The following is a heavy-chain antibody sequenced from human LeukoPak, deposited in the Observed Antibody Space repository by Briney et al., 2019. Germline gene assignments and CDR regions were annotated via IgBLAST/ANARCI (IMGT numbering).Heavy chain of an antibody. CDR2: IYYSGST. CDR1: GGSISSYY. Sequence: PSETLSLTCTVSGGSISSYYWSWIRQPPGKGLEWIGYIYYSGSTNYNPSLKSRVTISVDTSKNQFSLKLSSVTAADTAVYYCATTIFGVVIHDAFDIWGQGTMVTVSS. CDR3: ATTIFGVVIHDAFDI. J-gene: IGHJ3*02. V-gene: IGHV4-59*08. D-gene: IGHD3-3*01.